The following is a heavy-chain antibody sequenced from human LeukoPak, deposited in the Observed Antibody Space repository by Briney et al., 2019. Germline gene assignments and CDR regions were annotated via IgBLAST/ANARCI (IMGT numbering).Heavy chain of an antibody. CDR1: GGSISGYY. Sequence: KPSETLSLTCTVSGGSISGYYWSWIRQPPGKGLEWIGYIYYSGSTNYNPSLKSRVTMSVDTSKNQFSLKLTSVTAADTAVYYCARRFVGYDSSWGASDIWGQGTMVTVSS. J-gene: IGHJ3*02. D-gene: IGHD3-22*01. V-gene: IGHV4-59*08. CDR3: ARRFVGYDSSWGASDI. CDR2: IYYSGST.